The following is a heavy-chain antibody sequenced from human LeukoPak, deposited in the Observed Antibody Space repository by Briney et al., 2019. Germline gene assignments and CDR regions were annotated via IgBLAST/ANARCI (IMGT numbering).Heavy chain of an antibody. CDR2: LRERSGSA. CDR3: ARDPSRSWWGYFDY. Sequence: PGGSLKLSCEASEFTLSSHAMSWVRQAQGKGLEWMSTLRERSGSAHYVGSVRRRVSISRDVSKSALCLRMSSLRAEDTAVYFCARDPSRSWWGYFDYWGQGALVTVSS. CDR1: EFTLSSHA. J-gene: IGHJ4*03. D-gene: IGHD6-13*01. V-gene: IGHV3-23*01.